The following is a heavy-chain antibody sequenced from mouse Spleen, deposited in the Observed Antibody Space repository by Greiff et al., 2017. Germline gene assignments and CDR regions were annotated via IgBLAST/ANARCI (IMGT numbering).Heavy chain of an antibody. V-gene: IGHV2-2*01. CDR2: IWSGGST. J-gene: IGHJ4*01. Sequence: VKLMESGPGLVQPSQSLSITCTVSGFSLTSYGVHWVRQSPGKGPEWLGVIWSGGSTDYNAAFISRLSISKDNSKSQVFFKMNSLQADDTAIYYCARRWVLRHYAMDYWGQGTSVTVSS. CDR1: GFSLTSYG. D-gene: IGHD2-3*01. CDR3: ARRWVLRHYAMDY.